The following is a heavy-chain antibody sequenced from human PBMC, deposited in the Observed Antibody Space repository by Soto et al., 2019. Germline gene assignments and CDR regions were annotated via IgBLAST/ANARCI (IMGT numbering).Heavy chain of an antibody. CDR3: AQDLSLVINS. CDR1: GFTFSNYG. CDR2: ITSSGSTT. V-gene: IGHV3-23*01. J-gene: IGHJ5*02. D-gene: IGHD3-16*01. Sequence: EVDILESGGGLVQPGGSLRLSCAASGFTFSNYGMAWVRQAPGMGLEWVAGITSSGSTTNYADSVKGRFTISRDNSSNILYLGMSNLSTEDTALYHCAQDLSLVINSWGQGTLVTVSS.